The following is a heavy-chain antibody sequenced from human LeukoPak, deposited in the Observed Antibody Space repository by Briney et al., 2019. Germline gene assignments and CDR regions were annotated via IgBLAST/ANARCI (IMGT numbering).Heavy chain of an antibody. CDR2: IYTSGST. CDR3: ARDQPAYYYDSSGYSGYFDY. V-gene: IGHV4-4*07. Sequence: PSETLSLTCTVSGGSISSYYWSWIRQPAGKGLEWIGRIYTSGSTNYNPSLKSRVTMSVDTSKNQFSLKLSSVTAADTAVYYCARDQPAYYYDSSGYSGYFDYWGQGTLVTVSS. D-gene: IGHD3-22*01. CDR1: GGSISSYY. J-gene: IGHJ4*02.